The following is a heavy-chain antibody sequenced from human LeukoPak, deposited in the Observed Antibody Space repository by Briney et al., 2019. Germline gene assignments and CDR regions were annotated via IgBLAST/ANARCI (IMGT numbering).Heavy chain of an antibody. CDR3: VRGPRGYSYESWFDP. CDR1: GGSFSGYY. Sequence: SETLSLTCAVYGGSFSGYYWSWIRQPPGKGLEWIGEINHSGSTNYNPSLKSRVTISVDTSKNQFSLKLSSVTAADTAVYYCVRGPRGYSYESWFDPWGQGTLVTVSS. J-gene: IGHJ5*02. CDR2: INHSGST. V-gene: IGHV4-34*01. D-gene: IGHD5-18*01.